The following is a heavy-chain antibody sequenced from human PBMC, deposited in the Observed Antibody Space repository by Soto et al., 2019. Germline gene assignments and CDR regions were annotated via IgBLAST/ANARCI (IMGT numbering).Heavy chain of an antibody. Sequence: PGGSLRLSCAASGFTFSSYGMHWVRQAPGKGLEWVAVIWYDGSNKYYADSVKGRFTISKDTSKNQVVLTMTNMDPVDTATYYCARITNYYGSGSYSSYYFDYWGQGTLVTVSS. CDR1: GFTFSSYG. V-gene: IGHV3-33*03. J-gene: IGHJ4*02. CDR3: ARITNYYGSGSYSSYYFDY. D-gene: IGHD3-10*01. CDR2: IWYDGSNK.